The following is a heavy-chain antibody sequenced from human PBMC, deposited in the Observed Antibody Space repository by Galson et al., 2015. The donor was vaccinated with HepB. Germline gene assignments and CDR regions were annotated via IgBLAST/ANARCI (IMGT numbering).Heavy chain of an antibody. CDR3: ARRYKGYSSGWYSYYFDY. CDR2: IYYSRST. Sequence: ETLSLTCTVSGGSISSYYWSCIRQPPGKGLEWIGYIYYSRSTNYNHSLKSRVTISVDTSKNQLSLKLSSVTAADTAVYYCARRYKGYSSGWYSYYFDYWGQGALVTVSS. V-gene: IGHV4-59*01. CDR1: GGSISSYY. J-gene: IGHJ4*02. D-gene: IGHD6-19*01.